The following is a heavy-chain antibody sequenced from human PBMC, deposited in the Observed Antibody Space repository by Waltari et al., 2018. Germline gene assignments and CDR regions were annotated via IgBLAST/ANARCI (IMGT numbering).Heavy chain of an antibody. CDR2: ITWDSGRM. CDR1: RCTFEYYD. D-gene: IGHD1-26*01. J-gene: IGHJ4*02. Sequence: EVQMVVSGGGLVHPFRSLRLTCAAPRCTFEYYDMQCVRQAPGKGLDWVSGITWDSGRMAYADSVQGRLTITRANGKLALYMRMNSLGPEETAFYLCTAEKGQGGKCFYYFGFWGQGALVAVS. V-gene: IGHV3-9*01. CDR3: TAEKGQGGKCFYYFGF.